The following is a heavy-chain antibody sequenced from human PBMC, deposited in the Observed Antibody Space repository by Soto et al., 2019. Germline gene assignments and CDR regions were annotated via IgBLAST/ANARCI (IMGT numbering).Heavy chain of an antibody. CDR2: IYSGGST. CDR1: GFTVSSNY. J-gene: IGHJ4*02. Sequence: EVQLVESGGGLIQPGGSLRLSCAASGFTVSSNYMSWVRQAPGKGLEWGSVIYSGGSTYYADSVKGRFTISRDNSKNTLYLQMNSLRAEDTAVYYCARERVVGATAIFDYCGQGTLVTVSS. CDR3: ARERVVGATAIFDY. V-gene: IGHV3-53*01. D-gene: IGHD1-26*01.